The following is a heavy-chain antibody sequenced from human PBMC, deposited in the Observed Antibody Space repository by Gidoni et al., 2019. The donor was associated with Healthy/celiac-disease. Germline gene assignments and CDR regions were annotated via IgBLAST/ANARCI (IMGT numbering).Heavy chain of an antibody. CDR2: VSFDGSNK. Sequence: QVQLVESGGGVVQPGRSLRLSCTASGLPFSSYAMHWVRQAPGKGLEWVAVVSFDGSNKYYADSVKGQFTISRDNSKNTLYLQMNSLRAEDTAVYYCAATEGKVLPDAFDIWGQGTMVTVSS. CDR3: AATEGKVLPDAFDI. CDR1: GLPFSSYA. V-gene: IGHV3-30*04. D-gene: IGHD6-13*01. J-gene: IGHJ3*02.